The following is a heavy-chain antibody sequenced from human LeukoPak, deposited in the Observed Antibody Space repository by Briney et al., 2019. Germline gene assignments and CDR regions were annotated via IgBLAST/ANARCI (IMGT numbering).Heavy chain of an antibody. V-gene: IGHV3-66*01. D-gene: IGHD1-26*01. Sequence: GGSLRLSCAASGFTVSSNYMSWVRQAPGKGLEWVSVIYSGGNTYYADSVKGRFTISRDNSKNMLYLQMNSLRAEDTAVYYCARDLGRGGYYFDYWGQGTLVTVSS. CDR2: IYSGGNT. CDR3: ARDLGRGGYYFDY. J-gene: IGHJ4*02. CDR1: GFTVSSNY.